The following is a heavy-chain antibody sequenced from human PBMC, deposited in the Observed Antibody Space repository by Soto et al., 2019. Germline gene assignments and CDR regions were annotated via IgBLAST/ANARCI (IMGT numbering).Heavy chain of an antibody. D-gene: IGHD6-6*01. CDR1: GFSLTTSGVG. V-gene: IGHV2-5*01. CDR3: AHSPYQEPVHF. Sequence: GSRPTLVNATPTLTLTCSFSGFSLTTSGVGVGWIRQPPGKALEWLALVCWNDDKRYSPSLKSRLTITDDTSRDQVVLTLTNMDPVDTATYFWAHSPYQEPVHFWGEGSLVTVSS. J-gene: IGHJ4*02. CDR2: VCWNDDK.